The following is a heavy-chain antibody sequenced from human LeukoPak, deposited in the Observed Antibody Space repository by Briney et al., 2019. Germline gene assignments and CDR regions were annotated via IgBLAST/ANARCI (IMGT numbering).Heavy chain of an antibody. D-gene: IGHD1-7*01. CDR2: ISGSGTTI. CDR3: GRDFGLVGTKRSFDL. V-gene: IGHV3-11*01. CDR1: GFTFTDYY. J-gene: IGHJ3*01. Sequence: GGSLRLSCAASGFTFTDYYMGWIRQAPGKGLEWLSYISGSGTTIFYADSVKGRFTISRDNAKNSVDLQMNSLRDEDTAVYYCGRDFGLVGTKRSFDLWGQGTMVTVSS.